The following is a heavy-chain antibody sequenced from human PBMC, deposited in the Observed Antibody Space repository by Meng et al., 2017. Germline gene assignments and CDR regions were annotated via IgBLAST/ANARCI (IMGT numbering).Heavy chain of an antibody. CDR2: INHSGST. D-gene: IGHD6-6*01. J-gene: IGHJ5*02. CDR1: GGSFSGYY. CDR3: ARRRGGSSDWFDP. V-gene: IGHV4-34*01. Sequence: QWQRQQWGAGLLQPSETLSLTCAVYGGSFSGYYWSWIRQPPGKGLEWIGEINHSGSTNYNPSLKSRVTISVDTSKNQFSLKLSSVTAADTAVYYCARRRGGSSDWFDPWGQGTLVTVSS.